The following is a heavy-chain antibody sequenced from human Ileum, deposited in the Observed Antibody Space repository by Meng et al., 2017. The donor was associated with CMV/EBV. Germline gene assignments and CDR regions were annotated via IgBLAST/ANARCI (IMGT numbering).Heavy chain of an antibody. CDR3: AREPPLTGYFDY. Sequence: CKQSGYNFASYYTHWVREAPGQGLEWMGVINPTGDGTSYAQKFHGRLTVTRDTSTSTVYMELSGLRSEDTAVYYCAREPPLTGYFDYWGQGALVTVSS. D-gene: IGHD3-9*01. CDR2: INPTGDGT. V-gene: IGHV1-46*01. J-gene: IGHJ4*02. CDR1: GYNFASYY.